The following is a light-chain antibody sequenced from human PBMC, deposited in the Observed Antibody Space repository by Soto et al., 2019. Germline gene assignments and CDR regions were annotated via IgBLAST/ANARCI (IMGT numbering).Light chain of an antibody. CDR1: SSDVGGYNY. CDR2: DVS. CDR3: CSLAGGNIFRV. J-gene: IGLJ2*01. Sequence: QSALTQPRSVSGSTGKSVTISCTGTSSDVGGYNYVSWYQHHPGKAPKFIIFDVSSRPSGVPDRFSGSKSGNTAYLTISGLQAEDEADYYCCSLAGGNIFRVFGGGTKLTVL. V-gene: IGLV2-11*01.